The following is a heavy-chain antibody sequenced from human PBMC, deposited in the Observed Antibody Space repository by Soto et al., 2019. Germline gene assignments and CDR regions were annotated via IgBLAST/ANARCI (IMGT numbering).Heavy chain of an antibody. V-gene: IGHV3-23*01. CDR1: GFNVGAFA. J-gene: IGHJ4*02. Sequence: GSLRLSCAASGFNVGAFAVNWVRQAPGKGLEWVSGISVSDAFIYYADSVRGRFSISRDASESILYLQMNSLRVDDTALYYCTRETVAGITGLDYWGPGTLVTVS. CDR2: ISVSDAFI. CDR3: TRETVAGITGLDY. D-gene: IGHD1-20*01.